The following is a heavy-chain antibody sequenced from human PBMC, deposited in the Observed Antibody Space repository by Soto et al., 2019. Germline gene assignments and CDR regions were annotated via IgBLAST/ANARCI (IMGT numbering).Heavy chain of an antibody. D-gene: IGHD6-19*01. Sequence: GGSLRLSCAASGFTFSSYGMHWVRQAPGKGLEWVAVISYDGSNTYYGDTVKGRFTISRDNSKNTLSLQMNSLRAEDTAVYYCAKDGDVYSSGWYAPSLDYWGQGTLVTVSS. CDR1: GFTFSSYG. CDR3: AKDGDVYSSGWYAPSLDY. J-gene: IGHJ4*02. V-gene: IGHV3-30*18. CDR2: ISYDGSNT.